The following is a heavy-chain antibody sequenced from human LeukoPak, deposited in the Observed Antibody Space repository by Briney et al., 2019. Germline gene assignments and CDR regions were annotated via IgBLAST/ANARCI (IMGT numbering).Heavy chain of an antibody. Sequence: SETLSLTCTVSGGSIIDGDCYWSWIRQHPGKGLEWIGHIYYSGSTFYNASLKSRLTISVDTSKSQFSLRLRSVTAADTAVYYCARGPGIVVVPAAISGMDVWGQGTTVTVSS. V-gene: IGHV4-31*03. CDR1: GGSIIDGDCY. CDR2: IYYSGST. J-gene: IGHJ6*02. D-gene: IGHD2-2*01. CDR3: ARGPGIVVVPAAISGMDV.